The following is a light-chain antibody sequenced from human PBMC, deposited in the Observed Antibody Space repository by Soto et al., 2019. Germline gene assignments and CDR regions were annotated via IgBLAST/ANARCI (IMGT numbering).Light chain of an antibody. CDR1: QGIRNF. CDR3: QKYSRAPF. Sequence: DIQMTQSPTSLSASVGDRVTITCQASQGIRNFVAWYQQKPGKAPKLLIYAASTLQSGVPSWFCGIGAGIYFTRTIKTLQPEDVATYYCQKYSRAPFVGPGTKVEIK. V-gene: IGKV1-27*01. J-gene: IGKJ3*01. CDR2: AAS.